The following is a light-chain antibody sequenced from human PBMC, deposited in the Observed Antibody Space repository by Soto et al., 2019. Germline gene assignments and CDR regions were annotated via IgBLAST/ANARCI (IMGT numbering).Light chain of an antibody. CDR3: QVWDILTYNYV. CDR1: NIGNKR. J-gene: IGLJ1*01. V-gene: IGLV3-21*04. CDR2: YDS. Sequence: SYELTQPPSVSVAPEKTATITCGGNNIGNKRVHWYRQKPGQAPVLVISYDSDRPSGIPERFSGSNSGNTATLTISRVEDGDAADCYCQVWDILTYNYVFGPGTKVTVL.